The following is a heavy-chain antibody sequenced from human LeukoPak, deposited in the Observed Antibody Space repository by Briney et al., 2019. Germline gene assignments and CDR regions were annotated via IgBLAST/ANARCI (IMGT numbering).Heavy chain of an antibody. CDR3: ARGVYGGYFDQ. V-gene: IGHV4-59*01. D-gene: IGHD4/OR15-4a*01. J-gene: IGHJ4*02. CDR2: IEYSGRT. Sequence: PSETLSLTCAVYGGSFSGYYWSWIRRPPGKGLEWIGYIEYSGRTEYKPSLQSRLTISVDTSKNQFSLKVNSVTAADTAVYYCARGVYGGYFDQWGQGALVTVSS. CDR1: GGSFSGYY.